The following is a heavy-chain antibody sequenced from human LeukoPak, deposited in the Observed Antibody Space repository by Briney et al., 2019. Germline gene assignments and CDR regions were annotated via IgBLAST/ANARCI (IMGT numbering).Heavy chain of an antibody. Sequence: PSETLSLTGTVSGGSISSYYWSWIRQPPGKGLEWIGYIYYSGSTNYNPSLKSRVTISVDTSKNQFSLKLSSVTAADTAVYYCARHNTWELLRTYFDYWGQGTLVTVSS. CDR1: GGSISSYY. CDR2: IYYSGST. CDR3: ARHNTWELLRTYFDY. D-gene: IGHD1-26*01. J-gene: IGHJ4*02. V-gene: IGHV4-59*08.